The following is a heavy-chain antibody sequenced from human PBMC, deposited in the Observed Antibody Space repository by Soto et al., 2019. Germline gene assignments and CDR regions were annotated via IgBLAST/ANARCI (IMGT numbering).Heavy chain of an antibody. Sequence: QLHLVQSGAVVKKPGASVTVSCSASGYPVTAYYMHWVRQAPGRGLEWMGGINPATGAAKYTQTFQGRVTMTRDTSTSTVFMEPSGLTPEDTAVFYCARGGGVGVAGSAAFDMWGQGTLVTVSS. CDR1: GYPVTAYY. J-gene: IGHJ3*02. CDR2: INPATGAA. D-gene: IGHD3-3*01. V-gene: IGHV1-2*02. CDR3: ARGGGVGVAGSAAFDM.